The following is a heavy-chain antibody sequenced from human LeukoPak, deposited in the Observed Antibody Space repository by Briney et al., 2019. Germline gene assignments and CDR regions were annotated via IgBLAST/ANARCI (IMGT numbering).Heavy chain of an antibody. V-gene: IGHV3-33*06. J-gene: IGHJ4*02. CDR3: AKWKILQHDYGDYDGEY. CDR2: IWYDGSKK. D-gene: IGHD4-17*01. Sequence: GGSLRLSCAASGFTFDTYAMHWVRQAPGEGLEWMAIIWYDGSKKEYADSVKGRFTVSRDNSKNTLDMQMNSLRAEDTAVYYCAKWKILQHDYGDYDGEYWGQGTLVTVSS. CDR1: GFTFDTYA.